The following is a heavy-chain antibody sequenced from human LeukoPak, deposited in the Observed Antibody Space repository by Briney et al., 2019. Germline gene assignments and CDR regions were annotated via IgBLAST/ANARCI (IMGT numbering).Heavy chain of an antibody. CDR3: ARGGATYYYGSGSYYPPGY. V-gene: IGHV1-2*02. D-gene: IGHD3-10*01. CDR2: INPNSGGT. J-gene: IGHJ4*02. Sequence: ASVKVSCKASGYTFTGYYMHWVRQAPGQGLEWMGWINPNSGGTNYAQKFQGRVTMTRDTSISTAYMELSRLRSDDTAVYYCARGGATYYYGSGSYYPPGYWGQGTLVTVSS. CDR1: GYTFTGYY.